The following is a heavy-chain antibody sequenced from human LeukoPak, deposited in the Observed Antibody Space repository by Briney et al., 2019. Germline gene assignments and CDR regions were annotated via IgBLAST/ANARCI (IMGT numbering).Heavy chain of an antibody. CDR3: AKDPTYDSSGSDPDAFDI. Sequence: SGGSLRLSCAASGFTFSSYAMSWVRQAPGKGLEWVSAISGSGGSTYYADSVKGRFTISRDNSKNTLYLQMNSLRAEDTAVYYCAKDPTYDSSGSDPDAFDIWGQGTMVTVSS. D-gene: IGHD3-22*01. J-gene: IGHJ3*02. V-gene: IGHV3-23*01. CDR1: GFTFSSYA. CDR2: ISGSGGST.